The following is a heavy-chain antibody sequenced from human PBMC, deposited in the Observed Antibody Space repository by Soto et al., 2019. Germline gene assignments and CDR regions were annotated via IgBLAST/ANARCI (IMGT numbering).Heavy chain of an antibody. CDR1: GYGFTSYW. Sequence: PGESLKSSWKGSGYGFTSYWISWVRQMPGKGLEWMGRIDPSDSYTNYSPSFQGHVTISADKSISTAYLQWSSLKASDTAMYYCTAGAEDSSGYYPLAFDIWGQGTMVTVSS. J-gene: IGHJ3*02. CDR2: IDPSDSYT. CDR3: TAGAEDSSGYYPLAFDI. D-gene: IGHD3-22*01. V-gene: IGHV5-10-1*01.